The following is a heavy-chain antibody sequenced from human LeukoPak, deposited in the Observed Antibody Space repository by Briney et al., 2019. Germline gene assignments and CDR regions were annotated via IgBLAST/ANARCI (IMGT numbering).Heavy chain of an antibody. Sequence: PEGSLRLSCAASGFTFSGSAMHWVRQASGKGLEWVGRIRSKANSYATAYAASVKGRFTISRDDSKNTAYLQMNSLETEDTAVYYCTRHLVVSGPDSIYYYYYYMDVWGKGTTVTVSS. CDR1: GFTFSGSA. V-gene: IGHV3-73*01. D-gene: IGHD2-8*02. CDR3: TRHLVVSGPDSIYYYYYYMDV. J-gene: IGHJ6*03. CDR2: IRSKANSYAT.